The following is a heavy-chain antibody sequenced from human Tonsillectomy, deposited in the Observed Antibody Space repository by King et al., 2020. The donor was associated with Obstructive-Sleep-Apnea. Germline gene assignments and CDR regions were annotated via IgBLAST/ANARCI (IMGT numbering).Heavy chain of an antibody. D-gene: IGHD3-9*01. CDR3: ARFTYNVLTGNFYFDF. V-gene: IGHV4-30-4*01. CDR1: GGSINSDDYY. J-gene: IGHJ4*02. Sequence: QLQESGPRLVKPSETLSLTCTVSGGSINSDDYYWSWIRQPPGKGLEWLGYSYYTGSTLYNPSLKGRITISVDTSKNQFSLKLTSVTAADTAVYFCARFTYNVLTGNFYFDFWGQGTLVPVSS. CDR2: SYYTGST.